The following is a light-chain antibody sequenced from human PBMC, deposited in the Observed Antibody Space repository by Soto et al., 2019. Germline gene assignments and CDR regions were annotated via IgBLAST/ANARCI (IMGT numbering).Light chain of an antibody. CDR3: QQRSNWPIT. CDR2: DVS. CDR1: QNISSY. V-gene: IGKV3-11*01. Sequence: IVLTQSPATLSLSQGNRATLSCRASQNISSYLIWYQQKPGQSPRVLIYDVSNRATGIPTRFSGSGSGTDFTLTISSLEPEDFAVYYCQQRSNWPITFGQGTRLEIK. J-gene: IGKJ5*01.